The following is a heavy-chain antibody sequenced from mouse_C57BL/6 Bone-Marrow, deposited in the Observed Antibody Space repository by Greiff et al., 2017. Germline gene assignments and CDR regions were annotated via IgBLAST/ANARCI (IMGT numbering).Heavy chain of an antibody. Sequence: QVQLQQPGAELVMPGASVKLSCKASGYTFTSYWMHWVKQRPGQGLEWIGVIDPSDSYTNYNQKFKGKATLTVDTSSSTAYMQLSSLTSEDSAVYYCARGNFWGQGTSVTVSS. J-gene: IGHJ4*01. V-gene: IGHV1-59*01. CDR3: ARGNF. CDR1: GYTFTSYW. CDR2: IDPSDSYT.